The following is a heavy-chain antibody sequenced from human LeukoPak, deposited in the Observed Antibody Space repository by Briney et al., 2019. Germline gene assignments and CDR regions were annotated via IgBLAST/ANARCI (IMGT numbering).Heavy chain of an antibody. CDR2: IYYSGST. D-gene: IGHD6-19*01. CDR3: ARYKYSSGWYGDY. Sequence: KSSETLSLTCSVSGGSITSSSYYWGWIRQPPGKGLEWIGSIYYSGSTYYNPSLKSRVTISVDTSKNQFSLKLSSVTAADTAVYYCARYKYSSGWYGDYWGQGTLVTVSS. J-gene: IGHJ4*02. V-gene: IGHV4-39*07. CDR1: GGSITSSSYY.